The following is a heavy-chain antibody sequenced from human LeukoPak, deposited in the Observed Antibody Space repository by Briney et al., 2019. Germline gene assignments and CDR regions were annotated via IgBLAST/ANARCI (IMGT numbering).Heavy chain of an antibody. Sequence: GGSLRLSCVASGFTFNIHAMSWVRQAPGKGLEWVSSIGGGDTYYADSVKGRFTVSRDDSKNTLHLQMNSLRAEDTALYYCAKDATPGNAIWDYLDCWGHGTLVTVSS. V-gene: IGHV3-23*01. CDR2: IGGGDT. CDR1: GFTFNIHA. CDR3: AKDATPGNAIWDYLDC. D-gene: IGHD1-1*01. J-gene: IGHJ4*01.